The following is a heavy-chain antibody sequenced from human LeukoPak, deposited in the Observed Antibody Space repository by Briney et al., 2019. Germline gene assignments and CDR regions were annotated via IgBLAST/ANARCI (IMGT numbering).Heavy chain of an antibody. CDR1: GFTFSSYW. Sequence: GGSLRLSCAASGFTFSSYWMSWVRQAPGKGLDWVANIKQDGSQKYYVDSVKGRFTISRDNAKNSLYLQMNSLRDEDTAVYYCARIPGGYYYAMDVWGQGTTVTVSS. V-gene: IGHV3-7*01. CDR3: ARIPGGYYYAMDV. D-gene: IGHD3-16*01. CDR2: IKQDGSQK. J-gene: IGHJ6*02.